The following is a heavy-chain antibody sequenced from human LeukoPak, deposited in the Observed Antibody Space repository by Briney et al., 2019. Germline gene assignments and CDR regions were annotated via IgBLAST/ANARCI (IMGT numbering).Heavy chain of an antibody. CDR1: GFTFRNYT. CDR2: ISGSSSFI. J-gene: IGHJ4*02. V-gene: IGHV3-21*01. D-gene: IGHD2-2*01. Sequence: PGGSLRLSCAASGFTFRNYTMNWVRQAPGKGLEWVSSISGSSSFIFYADSVQGRFTISRDNAKNSLYLQMNSLRAEDTAVYYCARVGDVVVPAAFDYWGQGTLVTVSS. CDR3: ARVGDVVVPAAFDY.